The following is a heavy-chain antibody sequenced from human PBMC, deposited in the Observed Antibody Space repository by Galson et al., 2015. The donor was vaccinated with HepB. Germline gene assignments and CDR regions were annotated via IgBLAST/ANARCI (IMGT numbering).Heavy chain of an antibody. D-gene: IGHD2-2*01. Sequence: SLRLSCAASGFTFSDYYMSWIRQAPGKGLEWVSYISSSSSYTNYADSVKGRFTISRDNAKNSLYLQMNSLRAEDTAVYYCASTADIVVVPAALAAFDIWGQGTMVTVSS. V-gene: IGHV3-11*06. CDR1: GFTFSDYY. CDR3: ASTADIVVVPAALAAFDI. J-gene: IGHJ3*02. CDR2: ISSSSSYT.